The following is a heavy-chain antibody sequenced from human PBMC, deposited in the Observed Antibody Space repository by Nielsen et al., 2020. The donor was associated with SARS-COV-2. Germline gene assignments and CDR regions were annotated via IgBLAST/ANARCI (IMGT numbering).Heavy chain of an antibody. CDR1: GFTFSDYV. J-gene: IGHJ4*02. V-gene: IGHV3-23*01. D-gene: IGHD4-11*01. CDR3: ARDAAYSRFDY. CDR2: VSSSGTTT. Sequence: GESLKISCAASGFTFSDYVMSWVRQAPGKGLEWISGVSSSGTTTYQVDSVKGRFTISRDNARKSLYLQMHSLRAEDTAVYYCARDAAYSRFDYWGQGTLVTVSS.